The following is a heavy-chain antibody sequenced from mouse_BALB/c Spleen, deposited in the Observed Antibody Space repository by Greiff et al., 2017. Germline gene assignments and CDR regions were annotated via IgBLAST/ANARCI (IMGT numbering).Heavy chain of an antibody. Sequence: QVQLQQSGAELAKPGASVKMSCKASGYTFTSYWMHWVKQRPGQGLEWIGMIDPSDSETRLNQKFKDKATLTVDKSSSTAYMQLSSPTSEDSAVYYCARGDGNYPWFAYWGQGTLVTVSA. J-gene: IGHJ3*01. CDR3: ARGDGNYPWFAY. D-gene: IGHD2-1*01. V-gene: IGHV1-74*01. CDR1: GYTFTSYW. CDR2: IDPSDSET.